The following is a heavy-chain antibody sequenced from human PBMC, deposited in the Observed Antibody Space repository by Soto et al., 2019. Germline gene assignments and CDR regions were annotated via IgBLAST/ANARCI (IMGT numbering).Heavy chain of an antibody. CDR3: ARAPRGNYGYPSYFDY. V-gene: IGHV4-59*01. CDR2: IYYSGST. D-gene: IGHD3-10*01. Sequence: SETLSLTCTVSGGSISSYYWSWIRQPPGKGLEWIGYIYYSGSTNYNPSLKSRVTISVDTSKNQFSLKLSSVTAADSAVFFCARAPRGNYGYPSYFDYWGQGTLVTVSS. CDR1: GGSISSYY. J-gene: IGHJ4*02.